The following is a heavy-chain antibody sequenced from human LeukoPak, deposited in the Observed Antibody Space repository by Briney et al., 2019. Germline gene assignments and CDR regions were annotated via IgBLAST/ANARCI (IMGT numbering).Heavy chain of an antibody. Sequence: GGSLRLSCAASGFNFNDYAVNWVRQAPEKGLEWVSAISGSGGSTYYADSVKGRFTISRDNSKNTLYLQMNSLRAEDTAVYYCAKEAQYSSGWGLDYWGQGTLVTVSS. J-gene: IGHJ4*02. CDR3: AKEAQYSSGWGLDY. CDR1: GFNFNDYA. V-gene: IGHV3-23*01. D-gene: IGHD6-19*01. CDR2: ISGSGGST.